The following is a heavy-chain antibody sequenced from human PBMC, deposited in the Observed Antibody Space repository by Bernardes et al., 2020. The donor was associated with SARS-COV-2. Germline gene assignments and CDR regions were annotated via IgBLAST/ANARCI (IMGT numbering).Heavy chain of an antibody. CDR3: ATYDFWRGDHDWFDP. D-gene: IGHD3-3*01. CDR1: DASISSSY. CDR2: ISYSETA. V-gene: IGHV4-59*01. J-gene: IGHJ5*02. Sequence: SETLSLTCVVSDASISSSYWSWIRQPPGKGLEWIGYISYSETANYNPSLRSRVTMSLDTSKNQFSLNLSSVTAADTAVYYCATYDFWRGDHDWFDPWGQGILVTVSS.